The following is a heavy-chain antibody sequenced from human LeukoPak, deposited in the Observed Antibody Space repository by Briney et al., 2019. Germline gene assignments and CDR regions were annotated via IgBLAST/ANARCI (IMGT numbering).Heavy chain of an antibody. Sequence: PGGSLRLSCAASGFTFSSYGMHWVRQAPGKGLEWVAVISYDGSNKYYADSVKGRFTISRDNSKNTLYLQMNSLRAEDTAVYYCAKEYYYDSSGYYIPYYYYYYMDVWGKGTTVTISS. J-gene: IGHJ6*03. D-gene: IGHD3-22*01. V-gene: IGHV3-30*18. CDR1: GFTFSSYG. CDR2: ISYDGSNK. CDR3: AKEYYYDSSGYYIPYYYYYYMDV.